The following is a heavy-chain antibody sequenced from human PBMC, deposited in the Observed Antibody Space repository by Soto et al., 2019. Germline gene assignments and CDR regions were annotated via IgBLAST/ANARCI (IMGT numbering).Heavy chain of an antibody. CDR1: GFTFSHFA. CDR2: IGGGDDDR. V-gene: IGHV3-23*01. D-gene: IGHD1-1*01. Sequence: PGGSLRLSCATSGFTFSHFAMSWVRQAPGKGLEWVSSIGGGDDDRFYSDSVKGRFTITRDNGKNIVYLQMYSLRAEDTALYFCAKDREDHNSVWDAFDVWGQGTVVTVSS. CDR3: AKDREDHNSVWDAFDV. J-gene: IGHJ3*01.